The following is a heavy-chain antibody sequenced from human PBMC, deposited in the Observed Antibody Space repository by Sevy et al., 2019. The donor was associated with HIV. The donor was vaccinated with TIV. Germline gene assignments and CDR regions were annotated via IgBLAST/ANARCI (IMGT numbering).Heavy chain of an antibody. CDR1: GYTLTGYY. D-gene: IGHD3-3*01. J-gene: IGHJ5*02. V-gene: IGHV1-2*02. CDR3: ARKGYDFWSGYRDNWFDP. CDR2: INHNSGGT. Sequence: ASVKVSCKASGYTLTGYYMHWVRQTPGQGLEWMGWINHNSGGTNYAQKFQGRVTMTRETAIGTAYMELSRLRSDDTAVYYCARKGYDFWSGYRDNWFDPWGQGTLVTVSS.